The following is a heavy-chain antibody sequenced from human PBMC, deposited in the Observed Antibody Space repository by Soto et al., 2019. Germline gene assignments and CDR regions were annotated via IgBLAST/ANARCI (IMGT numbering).Heavy chain of an antibody. J-gene: IGHJ6*02. V-gene: IGHV4-31*03. CDR3: ARAVDDSAYYYGMDV. Sequence: SETLSLTCTVSGGSISSGGYYWSWIRQHPGKGLEWIGYTYYSGSTYYNPSLKSRVTISVDTSKNQFSLKLSSVTAADTAVYYCARAVDDSAYYYGMDVWGQGTTVTVSS. D-gene: IGHD5-18*01. CDR2: TYYSGST. CDR1: GGSISSGGYY.